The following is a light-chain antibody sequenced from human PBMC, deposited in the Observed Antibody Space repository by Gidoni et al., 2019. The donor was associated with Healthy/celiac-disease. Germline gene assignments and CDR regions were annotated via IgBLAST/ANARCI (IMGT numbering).Light chain of an antibody. Sequence: EIVLPQSPGTLSLSPGERATLSCRASHSVSSSYLAWYQQKPGQAPRLLIYGASSRATGIPDRFSGSGSGTDFTLTISRLEPEDFAVYYCQQYGSSPTFGQGTKVEIK. CDR2: GAS. J-gene: IGKJ1*01. CDR3: QQYGSSPT. CDR1: HSVSSSY. V-gene: IGKV3-20*01.